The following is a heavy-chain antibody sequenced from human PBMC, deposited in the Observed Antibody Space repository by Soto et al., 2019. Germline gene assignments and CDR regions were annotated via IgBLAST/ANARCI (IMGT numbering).Heavy chain of an antibody. CDR3: ARGLRRTTVTPIY. V-gene: IGHV3-33*01. J-gene: IGHJ4*02. Sequence: GGSLRLSCAASGFTFSSYGMHWVRQAPGKGLEWVAVIWYDGSNKYYADSVKGRFTISRDNSKNTLYLQMSSLRSEDTAVYYCARGLRRTTVTPIYWGQGTLVTVSS. CDR2: IWYDGSNK. D-gene: IGHD4-17*01. CDR1: GFTFSSYG.